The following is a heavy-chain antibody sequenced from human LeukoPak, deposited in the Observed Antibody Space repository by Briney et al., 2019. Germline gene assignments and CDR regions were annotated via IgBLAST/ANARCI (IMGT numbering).Heavy chain of an antibody. D-gene: IGHD6-13*01. Sequence: ASVKVSCKVSGYTLTELSMHWVRQAPGKGLEWMGGFDPEDGETIYAQKFQGRVTMTEDTSTDTAYMELSSLRSEDTAVYYCATVSPLYSSSLGFRAPDNWFDPWGQGTLVTVSS. CDR2: FDPEDGET. CDR1: GYTLTELS. J-gene: IGHJ5*02. CDR3: ATVSPLYSSSLGFRAPDNWFDP. V-gene: IGHV1-24*01.